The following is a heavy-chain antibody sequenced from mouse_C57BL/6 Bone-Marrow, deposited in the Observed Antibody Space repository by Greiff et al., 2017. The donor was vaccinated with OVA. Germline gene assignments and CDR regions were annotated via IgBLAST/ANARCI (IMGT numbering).Heavy chain of an antibody. CDR1: DSEVFPIAY. J-gene: IGHJ2*01. CDR3: ARGGSYGSSPYYFDY. CDR2: ILPSIGRT. D-gene: IGHD1-1*01. Sequence: VQLQQSGSELRSPGSSVKLSCKDFDSEVFPIAYMSWVRQTPGHGFEWIGGILPSIGRTIYGEKFEDKATLDADTLSNTAYLELNSLTSEDSAIYYCARGGSYGSSPYYFDYWGQGTTLTVSS. V-gene: IGHV15-2*01.